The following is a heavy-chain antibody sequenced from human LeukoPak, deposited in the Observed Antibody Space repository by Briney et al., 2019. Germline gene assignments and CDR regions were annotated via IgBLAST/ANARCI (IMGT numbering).Heavy chain of an antibody. V-gene: IGHV3-66*01. Sequence: GGSLRLSCAASGFTFSSYSMNWVRQAPGKGLEWVSVIYSGGSTYYADSVKGRFTISRDNSKNTLYLQMNSLRAEDTAVYYCARDDYGDYGLIDYWGQGTLVTVSS. J-gene: IGHJ4*02. CDR1: GFTFSSYS. CDR3: ARDDYGDYGLIDY. CDR2: IYSGGST. D-gene: IGHD4-17*01.